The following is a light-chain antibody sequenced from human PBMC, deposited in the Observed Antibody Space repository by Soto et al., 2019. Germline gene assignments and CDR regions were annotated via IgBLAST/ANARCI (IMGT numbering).Light chain of an antibody. Sequence: QSVLTQPASVPASPGQSITISCTGTSSEIGAYNFVSRYQQPPGKAPQLTLYDVNIRPSGVSNRFSGSKSGNAASLTISGLQAEDEADYYCTSWTTSTTMIFGGGTKVAVL. CDR2: DVN. CDR3: TSWTTSTTMI. J-gene: IGLJ2*01. V-gene: IGLV2-14*03. CDR1: SSEIGAYNF.